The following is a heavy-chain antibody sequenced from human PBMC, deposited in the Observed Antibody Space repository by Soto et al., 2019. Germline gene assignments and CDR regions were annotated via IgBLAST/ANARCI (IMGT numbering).Heavy chain of an antibody. Sequence: QVQLQESGPGLVKASETLSLTCTVSGGSTSPDYWSWLRQPPGTGLEWIGFIYYSEGARYNPSLRSRFTMSLATSETQISLNMTSMAAAVRSVYLCASGRPWERYACWGYGPLVNVSS. CDR1: GGSTSPDY. D-gene: IGHD2-2*01. V-gene: IGHV4-59*01. CDR2: IYYSEGA. J-gene: IGHJ4*01. CDR3: ASGRPWERYAC.